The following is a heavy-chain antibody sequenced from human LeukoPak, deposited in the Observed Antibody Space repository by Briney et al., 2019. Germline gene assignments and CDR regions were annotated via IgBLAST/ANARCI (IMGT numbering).Heavy chain of an antibody. CDR2: ISTDGSTT. D-gene: IGHD1-26*01. J-gene: IGHJ4*02. CDR1: GFTFSDYW. Sequence: GGSLRLSCAVSGFTFSDYWMHWVRQTPGKGLLWVSRISTDGSTTTYADSVKGRFTISRDNAKNTLYLQMNSLRAEDTALYYCTRVGAATTRDYWGQGTLVTVSS. V-gene: IGHV3-74*01. CDR3: TRVGAATTRDY.